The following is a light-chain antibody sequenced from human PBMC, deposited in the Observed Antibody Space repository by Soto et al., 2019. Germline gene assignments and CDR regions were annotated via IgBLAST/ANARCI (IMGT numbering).Light chain of an antibody. CDR2: AAS. V-gene: IGKV1-8*01. J-gene: IGKJ4*01. CDR1: QGISSY. CDR3: QQYYRYPLT. Sequence: AIRMTQSPSSLSASTGDRVTTTCRASQGISSYLAWYQQKPGKAPKLLIYAASTLQSGVPSRFSGSGSGTDFTLTISCLQSEDFATYYCQQYYRYPLTFGGGTK.